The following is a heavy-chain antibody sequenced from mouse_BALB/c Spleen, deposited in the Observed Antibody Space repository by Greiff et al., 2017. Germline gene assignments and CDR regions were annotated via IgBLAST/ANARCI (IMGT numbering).Heavy chain of an antibody. D-gene: IGHD2-4*01. CDR1: GFAFSSYD. J-gene: IGHJ3*01. CDR3: ARQGYYDYDAWFAY. CDR2: ISSGGGST. V-gene: IGHV5-12-1*01. Sequence: EVQRVESGGGLVKPGGSLKLSCAASGFAFSSYDMSWVRQTPEKRLEWVAYISSGGGSTYYPDTVKGRFTISRDNAKNTLYLQMSSLKSEDTAMYYCARQGYYDYDAWFAYWGQGTLVTVSA.